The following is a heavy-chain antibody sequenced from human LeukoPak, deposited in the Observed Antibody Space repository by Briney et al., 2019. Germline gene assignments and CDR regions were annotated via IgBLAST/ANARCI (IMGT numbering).Heavy chain of an antibody. J-gene: IGHJ3*01. V-gene: IGHV3-11*06. D-gene: IGHD4-23*01. CDR1: GFTFSDYY. CDR3: ASFYYNLGYGGFDV. CDR2: ISSSSSYI. Sequence: GGSLRLSCAASGFTFSDYYMSWIRQAPGKGLEWVSSISSSSSYIYYADSVKGRFTISRDNSKNTLYLQMNSLRTEDTAVYYCASFYYNLGYGGFDVWGQGTMVTVSS.